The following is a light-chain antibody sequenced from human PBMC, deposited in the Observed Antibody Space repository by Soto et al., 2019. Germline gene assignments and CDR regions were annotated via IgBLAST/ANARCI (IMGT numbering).Light chain of an antibody. CDR1: SSDVGTYNY. V-gene: IGLV2-8*01. J-gene: IGLJ1*01. Sequence: QSVLTQPPSASGSPGQSVTISCTGTSSDVGTYNYVSWCQQHPGKAPKLMIYDVSKRPSGVPDRFSGSKSGNTASLTVSGLQAEDEADYYCSSYVGSNNFVFGTGTKVTDL. CDR3: SSYVGSNNFV. CDR2: DVS.